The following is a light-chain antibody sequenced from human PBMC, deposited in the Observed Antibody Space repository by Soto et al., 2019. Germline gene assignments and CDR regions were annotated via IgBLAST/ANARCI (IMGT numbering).Light chain of an antibody. CDR2: EVN. Sequence: QSVLTQPASVSGSPGQSITISCTGTSSDVGGYDYVSWYQLHPGKAPKLMVFEVNNRPSGVSYRFSGSKSGNTASLTISGLQAEDEADYFCSSYSISTAYLFGPGTKVNVL. J-gene: IGLJ1*01. V-gene: IGLV2-14*01. CDR1: SSDVGGYDY. CDR3: SSYSISTAYL.